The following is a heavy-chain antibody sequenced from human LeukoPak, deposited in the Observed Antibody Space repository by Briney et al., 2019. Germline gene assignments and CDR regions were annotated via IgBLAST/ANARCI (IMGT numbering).Heavy chain of an antibody. CDR1: GGSISRSNW. CDR3: ARDPGYCSGGSCYNWFDP. D-gene: IGHD2-15*01. V-gene: IGHV4-4*02. J-gene: IGHJ5*02. CDR2: IYHSGST. Sequence: SETLSLTCAVSGGSISRSNWWSWVRQPPGKGLEWIGEIYHSGSTNYNPSLKSRVTISVDKSKNQFSLKLSSVTAADTAVYYCARDPGYCSGGSCYNWFDPWGQGTLVTVSS.